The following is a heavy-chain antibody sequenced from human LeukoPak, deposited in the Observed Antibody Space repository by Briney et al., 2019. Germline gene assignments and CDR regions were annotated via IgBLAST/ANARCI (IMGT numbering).Heavy chain of an antibody. Sequence: GGSLRLSCGASGSSFTTYWMGWVRQAPGKGLEWVANIKQDGTEKYYVDSVKGRFTISRDNAKNSLYLQMNSLRVEDTAVYYCAKLAKYFYGSVTYYFFEHWGQGTPVTASS. D-gene: IGHD3-10*01. CDR1: GSSFTTYW. J-gene: IGHJ4*02. CDR3: AKLAKYFYGSVTYYFFEH. CDR2: IKQDGTEK. V-gene: IGHV3-7*01.